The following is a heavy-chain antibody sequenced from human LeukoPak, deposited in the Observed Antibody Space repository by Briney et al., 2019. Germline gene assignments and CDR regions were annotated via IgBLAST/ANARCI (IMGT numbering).Heavy chain of an antibody. CDR2: IYYSGST. D-gene: IGHD6-13*01. J-gene: IGHJ6*03. V-gene: IGHV4-59*01. Sequence: PSETLSLTCTVSGGSISSYYWSWIRQPPGKGLEWIGYIYYSGSTNYNPSLKSRVTISVDTSKNQFSLKLSSVTAADTAVYYCARGTYSSSWDYYMDVWGKGTTVTVSS. CDR3: ARGTYSSSWDYYMDV. CDR1: GGSISSYY.